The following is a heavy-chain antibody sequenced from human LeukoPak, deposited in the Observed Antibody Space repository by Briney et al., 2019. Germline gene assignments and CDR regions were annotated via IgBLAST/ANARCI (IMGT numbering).Heavy chain of an antibody. Sequence: PSETLSLTCTVSGGSINSGTYYWGWIRQPPGKGLEWIGSIYYSGSTYYNPSLKSRVTISIDTSKNQFSLKLSSVTAADTAVYYCARDRMRNWFDPWGQGTLVTVSS. CDR1: GGSINSGTYY. CDR2: IYYSGST. CDR3: ARDRMRNWFDP. J-gene: IGHJ5*02. D-gene: IGHD2-8*01. V-gene: IGHV4-39*07.